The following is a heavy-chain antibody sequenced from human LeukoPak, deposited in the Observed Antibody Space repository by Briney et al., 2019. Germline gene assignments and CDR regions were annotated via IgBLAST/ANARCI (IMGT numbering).Heavy chain of an antibody. CDR2: IYYSGST. Sequence: SETLSLTCTVSGGSISSGGYYWSWIRQHPGKGLEWIGYIYYSGSTYYNPSLKSRVTISVDTSKNQFSLKLSSVTAADTAVYYCARGKLSGWYAPGGVDLDYWGQGTLVTVSS. CDR1: GGSISSGGYY. J-gene: IGHJ4*02. D-gene: IGHD6-19*01. V-gene: IGHV4-31*02. CDR3: ARGKLSGWYAPGGVDLDY.